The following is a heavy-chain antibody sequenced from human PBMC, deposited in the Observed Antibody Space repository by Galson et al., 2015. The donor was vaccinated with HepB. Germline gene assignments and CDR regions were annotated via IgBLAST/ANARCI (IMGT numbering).Heavy chain of an antibody. CDR1: GYTFISYD. D-gene: IGHD3-22*01. J-gene: IGHJ4*02. V-gene: IGHV1-69*13. CDR2: INPMFGIP. Sequence: SVKVSCKASGYTFISYDINWVRQAPGQGLEWMGGINPMFGIPNYAQKFQDRVTITADEFTSTAYMELSSLRSEDTALYFCARQDRSGWYYFDYWGQGTLVTVSS. CDR3: ARQDRSGWYYFDY.